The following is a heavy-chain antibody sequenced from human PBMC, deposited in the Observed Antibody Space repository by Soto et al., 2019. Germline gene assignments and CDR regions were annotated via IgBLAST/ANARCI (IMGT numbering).Heavy chain of an antibody. D-gene: IGHD3-16*01. Sequence: VQVLESGGGLVQPGGSLRLSCAASGFTFFNYGMTWVRQAPGKGLEWVSSVSGDGYTTYYADSVRGRFTISRDNSKGTLFVQLNSLRAEDTAVYYCAKEASVPSLGEFWYFDLWGRGTQVTVSS. J-gene: IGHJ2*01. V-gene: IGHV3-23*01. CDR3: AKEASVPSLGEFWYFDL. CDR1: GFTFFNYG. CDR2: VSGDGYTT.